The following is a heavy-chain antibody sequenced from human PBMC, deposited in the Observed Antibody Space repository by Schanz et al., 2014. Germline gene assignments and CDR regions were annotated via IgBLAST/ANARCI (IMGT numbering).Heavy chain of an antibody. J-gene: IGHJ6*02. D-gene: IGHD3-9*01. CDR3: AKVDRTRYYAMDV. V-gene: IGHV1-69*02. CDR1: GGTFSSST. Sequence: QVQLVQSGAEVKKPGSSVKVSCKASGGTFSSSTLTWVRQAPGQGLEWMGRIIPILGITNVAQTFQDRVTITADKSTSTAYMEVSGLRSEDTAVYYCAKVDRTRYYAMDVWGQGTTVTGSS. CDR2: IIPILGIT.